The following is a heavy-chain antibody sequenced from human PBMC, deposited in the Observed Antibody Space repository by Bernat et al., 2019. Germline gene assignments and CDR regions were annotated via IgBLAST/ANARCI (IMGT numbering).Heavy chain of an antibody. CDR3: SRNYGSGSYAFDI. Sequence: QVQLVESGGGVVQPGRSLRLSCAASGFTFSSYAMHWVRQAPGKGLEWVAVISYDGSNKYYADSVKGRFTISRDNSKNTLYLQMNSLRAEDTAVYYLSRNYGSGSYAFDIWGQGTMVTVSS. V-gene: IGHV3-30-3*01. J-gene: IGHJ3*02. CDR1: GFTFSSYA. CDR2: ISYDGSNK. D-gene: IGHD3-10*01.